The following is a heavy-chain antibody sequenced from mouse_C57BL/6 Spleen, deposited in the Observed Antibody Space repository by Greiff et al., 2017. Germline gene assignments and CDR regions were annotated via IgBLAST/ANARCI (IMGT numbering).Heavy chain of an antibody. D-gene: IGHD1-1*01. CDR3: ARGMNYYDSSPYYNAMDY. V-gene: IGHV1-39*01. CDR2: INPNYGTT. Sequence: EVKLMESGPELVKPGASVKISCKASGYSFTDYNMNWVKQSNGKSLEWIGVINPNYGTTSYNQKFKGKATLTVDPSSSTAYMQLNSLTSEDSAVYYCARGMNYYDSSPYYNAMDYWGQGTSVTVSS. CDR1: GYSFTDYN. J-gene: IGHJ4*01.